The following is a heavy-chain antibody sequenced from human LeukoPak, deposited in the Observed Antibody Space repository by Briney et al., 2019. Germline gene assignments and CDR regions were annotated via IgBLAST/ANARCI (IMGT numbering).Heavy chain of an antibody. Sequence: GGSLRLSCAASGFTFSDYYMSWIRQAPGKGLEWVSYIASSGGTMYYTDSVKGRFTISRDNAKNSLYLQMNSLRAEDTAVYYCARTRSSSWYSPDDYWGQGTLVTVSS. J-gene: IGHJ4*02. CDR1: GFTFSDYY. CDR3: ARTRSSSWYSPDDY. V-gene: IGHV3-11*01. CDR2: IASSGGTM. D-gene: IGHD6-13*01.